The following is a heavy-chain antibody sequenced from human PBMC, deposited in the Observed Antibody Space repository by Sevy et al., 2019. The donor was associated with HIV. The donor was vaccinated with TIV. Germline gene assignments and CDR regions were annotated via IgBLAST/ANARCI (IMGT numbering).Heavy chain of an antibody. V-gene: IGHV1-69*13. CDR3: ARDWYGGNPRPGGFDGMDV. D-gene: IGHD2-15*01. CDR2: IIPIFGTA. CDR1: GGTFSSYA. Sequence: ASVKVSCKASGGTFSSYAISWVRQAPGQGLEWMGGIIPIFGTANYAQKFQGRVTITADESTSTAYTELSSLRSEDTAVYYCARDWYGGNPRPGGFDGMDVWGQGTTVTVSS. J-gene: IGHJ6*02.